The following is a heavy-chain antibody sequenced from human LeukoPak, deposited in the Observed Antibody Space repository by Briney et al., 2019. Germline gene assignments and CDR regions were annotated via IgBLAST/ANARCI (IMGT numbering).Heavy chain of an antibody. Sequence: ASVKVSCKASGYTFTGYYMHWVRQAPGQGLEWMGWINPNSGGTNYAQKFRGRVTMTRDTSISTAYMELSRLRSDDTAVYYCARVSTYYDILTGPSHYYMDVWGKGTTVTISS. V-gene: IGHV1-2*02. CDR1: GYTFTGYY. D-gene: IGHD3-9*01. CDR3: ARVSTYYDILTGPSHYYMDV. J-gene: IGHJ6*03. CDR2: INPNSGGT.